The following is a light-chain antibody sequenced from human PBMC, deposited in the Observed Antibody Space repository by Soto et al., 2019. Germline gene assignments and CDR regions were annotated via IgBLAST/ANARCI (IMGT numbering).Light chain of an antibody. CDR1: QDITTY. CDR2: DAS. CDR3: QQSDNLPFT. J-gene: IGKJ4*01. Sequence: DIQMTQSPSSLSASVGDRVTMTCQATQDITTYLHWYQQKSGKAPQLLIHDASNLEAGVPSRFSGSGSGTHFSLTISSLQPEDFATYYCQQSDNLPFTFGGGT. V-gene: IGKV1-33*01.